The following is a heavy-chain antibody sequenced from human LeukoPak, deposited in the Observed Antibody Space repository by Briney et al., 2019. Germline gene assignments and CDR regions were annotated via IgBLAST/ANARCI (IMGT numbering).Heavy chain of an antibody. CDR1: GFTFSSYA. V-gene: IGHV3-30*04. D-gene: IGHD3-22*01. J-gene: IGHJ4*02. CDR3: EHDMSGD. Sequence: GGSLRLSCAASGFTFSSYAMHWVRQAPGKGLEWVSFISYDGGEKNYADSIKGRFTISRDNSKNTVYLQMNSLRPEDTAVYYCEHDMSGDWGQGTLVTVSS. CDR2: ISYDGGEK.